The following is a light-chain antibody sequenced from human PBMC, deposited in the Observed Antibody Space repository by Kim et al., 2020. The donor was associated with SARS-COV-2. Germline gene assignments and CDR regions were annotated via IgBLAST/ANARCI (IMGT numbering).Light chain of an antibody. CDR1: SNDVGGYDF. Sequence: QSALTQPPSASGSPGQSVTISCTGTSNDVGGYDFVSWYQQHPGEAPKLIIYEVFKRPSGVPDRFSGSKSGNTASLTVSGLQAEDEADYYCTSYAASNLMVFGGGNQLTVL. V-gene: IGLV2-8*01. J-gene: IGLJ2*01. CDR3: TSYAASNLMV. CDR2: EVF.